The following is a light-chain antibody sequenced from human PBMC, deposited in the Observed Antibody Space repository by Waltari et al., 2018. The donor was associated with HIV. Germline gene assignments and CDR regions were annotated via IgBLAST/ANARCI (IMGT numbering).Light chain of an antibody. CDR1: ISNIGSSNH. V-gene: IGLV2-14*01. CDR2: DVD. Sequence: QSALTQPASVSASPGQSITISCAGTISNIGSSNHVSWYQHLPGEATRLIIYDVDNRPSGVSALFSGSKSANTAYLTISGLQAEDEADYFCSSYTVTSFYLFGTGTKVTVL. J-gene: IGLJ1*01. CDR3: SSYTVTSFYL.